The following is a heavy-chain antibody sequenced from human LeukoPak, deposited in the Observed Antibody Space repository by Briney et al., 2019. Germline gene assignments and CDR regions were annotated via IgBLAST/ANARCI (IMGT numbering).Heavy chain of an antibody. CDR1: GYTFTGYY. D-gene: IGHD2-2*01. V-gene: IGHV1-2*06. J-gene: IGHJ6*04. Sequence: ASVKVSCKASGYTFTGYYMHWVRQAPGQGLEWMGRINPNSGGTNYAQKFQGRVTMTRDTSISTAYMELSRLRSEDTAVYYCAREGCSSTSCYQSPHMMDVWGKGTTVTVSS. CDR3: AREGCSSTSCYQSPHMMDV. CDR2: INPNSGGT.